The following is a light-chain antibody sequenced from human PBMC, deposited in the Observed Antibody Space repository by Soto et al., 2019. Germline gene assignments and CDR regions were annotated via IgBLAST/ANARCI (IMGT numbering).Light chain of an antibody. CDR1: QSVSSSY. CDR2: GAS. V-gene: IGKV3-20*01. Sequence: EIVLTQSPGTLSLSPGERATLSCRASQSVSSSYLARYQQKPGQAPRLLIYGASSRATGIPDRFSGSGSGTDFTLTISRLEPEDFAVYYCQQYGTSPFTFCPGTKVDIK. J-gene: IGKJ3*01. CDR3: QQYGTSPFT.